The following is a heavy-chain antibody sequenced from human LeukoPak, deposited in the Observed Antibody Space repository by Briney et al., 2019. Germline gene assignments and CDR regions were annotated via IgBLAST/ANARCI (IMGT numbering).Heavy chain of an antibody. Sequence: PGGSLRLSCAASGFTFSSYGMHWVRQAPGKGLEWVAFIRYDGSNKYYADSVKGRFTISRDNSKNTLYLQMNSLRAEDTAVYYCAKVSEVPAAILDAFDIWGQGTMVTVSS. J-gene: IGHJ3*02. CDR2: IRYDGSNK. V-gene: IGHV3-30*02. CDR3: AKVSEVPAAILDAFDI. CDR1: GFTFSSYG. D-gene: IGHD2-2*02.